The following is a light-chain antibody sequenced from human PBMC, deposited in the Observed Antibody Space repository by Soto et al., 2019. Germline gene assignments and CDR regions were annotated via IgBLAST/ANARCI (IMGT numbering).Light chain of an antibody. V-gene: IGKV1-5*03. CDR3: QQTYTPPIT. J-gene: IGKJ5*01. Sequence: MAQSASPRPAYVGHGVTLTWRASQSISSWLAWYQQRTGKAPKILIYKASTLESGVPSRFSGSGSGTEFTLAISTLEPDDVETYFCQQTYTPPITFGQGTRLEIK. CDR2: KAS. CDR1: QSISSW.